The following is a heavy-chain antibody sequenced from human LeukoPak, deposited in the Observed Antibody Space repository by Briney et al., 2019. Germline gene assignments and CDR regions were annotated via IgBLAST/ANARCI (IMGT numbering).Heavy chain of an antibody. D-gene: IGHD1-26*01. CDR2: ISWNSGSI. CDR3: AKDIFGSGSYYLWFDP. V-gene: IGHV3-9*01. CDR1: GFTFDDYA. J-gene: IGHJ5*02. Sequence: PGGSLRLSCAASGFTFDDYAMHWVRQAPGKGLEWVSGISWNSGSIGYADSVKGRFTISRDNAKNSLYLQMNSLRAEDTALYYCAKDIFGSGSYYLWFDPWGQGTLVTVSS.